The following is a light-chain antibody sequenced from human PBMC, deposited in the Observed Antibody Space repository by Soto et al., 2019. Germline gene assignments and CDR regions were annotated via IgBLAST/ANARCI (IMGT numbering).Light chain of an antibody. CDR3: QQADSLPLT. Sequence: DIQMTQSPSSVSASLGDIVTITCRASQDINSRLAWYQQKPGKAPKLLIYFAFNLESGVPSRFIGSGSGTDFTLTITILQPEDFATYYCQQADSLPLTFGGGTKVEIK. V-gene: IGKV1-12*01. J-gene: IGKJ4*01. CDR2: FAF. CDR1: QDINSR.